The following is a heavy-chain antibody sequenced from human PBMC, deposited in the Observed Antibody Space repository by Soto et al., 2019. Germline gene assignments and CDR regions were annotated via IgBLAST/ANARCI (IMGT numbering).Heavy chain of an antibody. CDR3: ARDRYNWNYVEAFDI. J-gene: IGHJ3*02. Sequence: ASVKVSCKASGGTFSPYTIDWVRQAPGQGLEWMGWIIAYNGDTNYAQKFQGRVTMTTDTSTSTAYMELRSLRSDDTAVYYCARDRYNWNYVEAFDIWGQGTMVTVSS. CDR1: GGTFSPYT. CDR2: IIAYNGDT. V-gene: IGHV1-18*01. D-gene: IGHD1-7*01.